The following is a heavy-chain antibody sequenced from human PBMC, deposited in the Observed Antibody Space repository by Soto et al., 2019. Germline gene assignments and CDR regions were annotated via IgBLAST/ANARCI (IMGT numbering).Heavy chain of an antibody. V-gene: IGHV4-61*01. CDR1: GDSVSSNSAA. J-gene: IGHJ6*02. CDR2: MYNTGST. Sequence: SQTLSLTCAISGDSVSSNSAAWNWIRQPPGKGLEWIGYMYNTGSTIYNPSLKSRVTISVDTSKNQFSLKLNSVTAADTAVYYCARDLWGYCGADCYPLDVWGQGTTVTVSS. CDR3: ARDLWGYCGADCYPLDV. D-gene: IGHD2-21*02.